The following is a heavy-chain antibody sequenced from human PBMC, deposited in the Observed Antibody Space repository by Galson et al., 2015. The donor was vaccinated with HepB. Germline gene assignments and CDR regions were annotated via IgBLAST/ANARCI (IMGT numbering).Heavy chain of an antibody. J-gene: IGHJ3*02. Sequence: SLRLSCADSGFTFSSYTMTWVRQAPGKGLEWVSGIKGGGEIHHADSVKGRFTISRDNSKNTLYLQMNSLRAEDTAVYHCAKTDSTYIRRPLDSWGPGTMVTVSS. D-gene: IGHD2/OR15-2a*01. CDR1: GFTFSSYT. V-gene: IGHV3-23*01. CDR3: AKTDSTYIRRPLDS. CDR2: IKGGGEI.